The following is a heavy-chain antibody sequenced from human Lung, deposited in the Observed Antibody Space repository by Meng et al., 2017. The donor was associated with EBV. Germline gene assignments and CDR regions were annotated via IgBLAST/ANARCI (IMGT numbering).Heavy chain of an antibody. CDR1: GAAISNNNW. V-gene: IGHV4-4*03. J-gene: IGHJ4*02. Sequence: QGQLQESGPGLVQPPGTLALSCVVSGAAISNNNWWSWVRQPPGKGLEWIGEIPHSGTTNYTPSLKSRVTISVDKSKNQFSLKLTSVTAADTAVYYCARIEGYDRLYYFGQWGRGTLVTVSS. CDR3: ARIEGYDRLYYFGQ. CDR2: IPHSGTT. D-gene: IGHD5-12*01.